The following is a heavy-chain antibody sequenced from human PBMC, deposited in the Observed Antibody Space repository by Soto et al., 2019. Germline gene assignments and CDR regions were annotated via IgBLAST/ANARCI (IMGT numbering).Heavy chain of an antibody. V-gene: IGHV4-34*01. CDR2: INHSGST. CDR3: AREETNRLYYDFWSGPQYYYCGMDV. CDR1: GGSFSGYY. D-gene: IGHD3-3*01. Sequence: PSETLSLTCAVYGGSFSGYYWSWIRQPPGKGLEWIGEINHSGSTNYNPSLKSRVTVSVDTSKNQFSLKLSSVTAADTAVYYCAREETNRLYYDFWSGPQYYYCGMDVWGQGTTVTVSS. J-gene: IGHJ6*02.